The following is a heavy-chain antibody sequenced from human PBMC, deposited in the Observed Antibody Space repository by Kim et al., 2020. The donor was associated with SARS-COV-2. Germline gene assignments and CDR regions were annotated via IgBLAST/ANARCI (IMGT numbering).Heavy chain of an antibody. CDR1: GGSISSSSYY. V-gene: IGHV4-39*01. CDR2: IYYSGNT. CDR3: ARLGVSAAIGGWFDP. D-gene: IGHD2-2*02. Sequence: SETLSLTCTVSGGSISSSSYYWGCIRPPPGKGLEWIGSIYYSGNTYYTPPLKIRVTISVDTSKNQFFLKLSSVTAADTAVYYCARLGVSAAIGGWFDPWGQGALVTVSS. J-gene: IGHJ5*02.